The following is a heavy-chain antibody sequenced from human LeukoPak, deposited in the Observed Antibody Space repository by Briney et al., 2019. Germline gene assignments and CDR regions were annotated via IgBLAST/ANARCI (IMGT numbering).Heavy chain of an antibody. V-gene: IGHV5-51*01. CDR1: RYSFTSYW. D-gene: IGHD3-10*01. CDR3: ARHPYYYGSGSHFDY. CDR2: IYPGDSDT. J-gene: IGHJ4*02. Sequence: GESLKISCKGSRYSFTSYWIGWVRQMPGKGLEWMGIIYPGDSDTRYSPSFQGQVTISANKSISTAYLQWSSLKASDTAMYYCARHPYYYGSGSHFDYWGQGTLVTVSS.